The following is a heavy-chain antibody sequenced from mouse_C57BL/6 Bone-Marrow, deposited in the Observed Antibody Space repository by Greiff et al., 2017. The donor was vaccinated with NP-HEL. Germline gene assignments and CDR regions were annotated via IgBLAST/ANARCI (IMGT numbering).Heavy chain of an antibody. CDR3: ARDYYGSSSAWFAY. CDR2: IDPSDSET. Sequence: VQLQQPGAELVRPGSSVKLSCKASGYTFTSYWMHLVKQRPIQGLEWIGNIDPSDSETHYNQKFKDKATLTVDKSSSTAYMQLSSLTSEDSAVYYCARDYYGSSSAWFAYWGQGTLVTVSA. D-gene: IGHD1-1*01. J-gene: IGHJ3*01. CDR1: GYTFTSYW. V-gene: IGHV1-52*01.